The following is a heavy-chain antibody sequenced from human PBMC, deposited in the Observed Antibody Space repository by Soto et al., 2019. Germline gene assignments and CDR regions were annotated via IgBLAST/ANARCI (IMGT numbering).Heavy chain of an antibody. V-gene: IGHV3-13*01. CDR1: GFTFSSYD. D-gene: IGHD3-16*02. J-gene: IGHJ4*02. Sequence: EVQLVESGGGLVQPGGSLRLSCAASGFTFSSYDMHWVRQATGKGLEWVSAIGTAGDTYYPGSVKGRFTISRENAKNSLYLQMNSLRAGDTAVYYCARGRQGAVYDYIWGSYRLQGSFDYWGQGTLVTVSS. CDR2: IGTAGDT. CDR3: ARGRQGAVYDYIWGSYRLQGSFDY.